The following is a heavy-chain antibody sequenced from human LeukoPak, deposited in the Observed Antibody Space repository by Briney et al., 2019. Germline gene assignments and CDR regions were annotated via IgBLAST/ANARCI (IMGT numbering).Heavy chain of an antibody. CDR1: GGSFRGYY. J-gene: IGHJ4*02. CDR3: ARGFYYLDY. CDR2: INHSGST. V-gene: IGHV4-34*01. Sequence: SETLSLTXAVYGGSFRGYYWSWIRQPPGKGLEWIGEINHSGSTNYNPSLKSRVTISVDTSKNQFSLKLSSVTAADAAVYYCARGFYYLDYWGQGTLVAVSS.